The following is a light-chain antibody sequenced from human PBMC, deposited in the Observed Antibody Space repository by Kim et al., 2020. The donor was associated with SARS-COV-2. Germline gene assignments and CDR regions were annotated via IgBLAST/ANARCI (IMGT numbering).Light chain of an antibody. Sequence: ATINCKSSQSVLYSSKNKNYLAWYQQKPGQPPKLLIYWASTRESGVPDRFSGSGSGTDFTLTISSLQAEDVAVYYCQQYFRTPRTFGQGTKVDIQ. CDR1: QSVLYSSKNKNY. V-gene: IGKV4-1*01. CDR3: QQYFRTPRT. J-gene: IGKJ1*01. CDR2: WAS.